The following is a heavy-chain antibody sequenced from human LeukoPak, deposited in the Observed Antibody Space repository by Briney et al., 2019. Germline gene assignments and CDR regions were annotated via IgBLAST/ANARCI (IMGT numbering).Heavy chain of an antibody. D-gene: IGHD2-15*01. J-gene: IGHJ3*02. Sequence: GGSLRLSCAASGFTFSTYTMHWVRQAPGRGLEWVSVITPDGSTKFYADSVKGRFSISGDNSKNTLYLQMNSLRTDDTAVYYCAREGYSSGSAPAFDIWGQGTMVTVPS. CDR3: AREGYSSGSAPAFDI. V-gene: IGHV3-30-3*01. CDR2: ITPDGSTK. CDR1: GFTFSTYT.